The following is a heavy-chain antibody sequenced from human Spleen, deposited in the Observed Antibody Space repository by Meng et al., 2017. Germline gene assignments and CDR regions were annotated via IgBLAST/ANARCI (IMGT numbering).Heavy chain of an antibody. CDR3: AKGRDGYTEWFY. CDR2: ISGSGGST. CDR1: GFTFSSYG. Sequence: EHLVESGGGVVQPGRSLRLSCGASGFTFSSYGMHWVRQAPGKGLEWVSAISGSGGSTYYADSVKGRFTISRDNSKNTLYLQMNSLRAEDTAVYYCAKGRDGYTEWFYWGQGTLVTVSS. J-gene: IGHJ4*02. V-gene: IGHV3-23*04. D-gene: IGHD5-24*01.